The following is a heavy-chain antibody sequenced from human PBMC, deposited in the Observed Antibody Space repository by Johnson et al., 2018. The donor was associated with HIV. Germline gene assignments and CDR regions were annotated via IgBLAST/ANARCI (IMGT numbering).Heavy chain of an antibody. CDR2: IGTAGDT. CDR3: ARVDRSWAFDI. V-gene: IGHV3-13*01. CDR1: GFTFSSYD. D-gene: IGHD3-16*02. Sequence: VQLVESGGGLVQPGGSLRLSCAASGFTFSSYDMHWVRQGTGKGLEWVSAIGTAGDTYYPGSVKGRFTISRDSAKNSLYLQMNSLRAEDTAVYYCARVDRSWAFDIWGQGTMVTVSS. J-gene: IGHJ3*02.